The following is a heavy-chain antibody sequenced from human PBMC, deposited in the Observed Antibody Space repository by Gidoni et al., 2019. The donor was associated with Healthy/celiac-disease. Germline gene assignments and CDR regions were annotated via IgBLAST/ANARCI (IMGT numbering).Heavy chain of an antibody. V-gene: IGHV1-58*01. D-gene: IGHD5-12*01. CDR2: IVVGSGNT. CDR3: AAGVYTYYYYGMDV. Sequence: QMQLVQSGPEDKTPGTALKISCKASGSTFTSSAEQWVRQARGQRLEWLGWIVVGSGNTNYSQKFQARVTITTDMSTSTAYMELSSLRSEDTAVYYCAAGVYTYYYYGMDVWGQGTTVTVSS. CDR1: GSTFTSSA. J-gene: IGHJ6*02.